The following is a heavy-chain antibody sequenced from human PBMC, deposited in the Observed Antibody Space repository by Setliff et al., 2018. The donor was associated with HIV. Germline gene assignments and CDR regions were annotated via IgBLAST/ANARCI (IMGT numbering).Heavy chain of an antibody. CDR2: IHHSGSS. CDR1: GYAFTAGYL. J-gene: IGHJ4*02. CDR3: ARVPFTTGFDY. V-gene: IGHV4-38-2*02. D-gene: IGHD3-3*01. Sequence: SETLSLTCSVSGYAFTAGYLWGWFRQPPGKGLEWIASIHHSGSSYYMPSLRSRVTISVNTSKNQFSLNLGSVTAADTAVFYCARVPFTTGFDYWGQGSLVTVSS.